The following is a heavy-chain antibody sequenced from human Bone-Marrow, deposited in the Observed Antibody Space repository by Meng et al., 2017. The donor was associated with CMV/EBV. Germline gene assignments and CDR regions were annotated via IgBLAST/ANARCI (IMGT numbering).Heavy chain of an antibody. CDR2: IWYDGSNK. J-gene: IGHJ4*02. CDR1: GFTFSSYG. V-gene: IGHV3-33*08. CDR3: AREGRDSSMTTIYFDY. Sequence: GESLKISCAASGFTFSSYGMHWVRQAPGKGLEWVAVIWYDGSNKYYADSVKGRFTISRDNAKNSLYLQMNSLRAEDTAVYYCAREGRDSSMTTIYFDYWGQGTLVTVSS. D-gene: IGHD2-21*02.